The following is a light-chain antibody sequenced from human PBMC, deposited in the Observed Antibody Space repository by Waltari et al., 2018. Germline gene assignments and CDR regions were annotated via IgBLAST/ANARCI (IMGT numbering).Light chain of an antibody. CDR2: GNN. J-gene: IGLJ3*02. Sequence: QSVLTQPPSASRTPGQRVTISCSGRSSNIGSNTVNWYQHLPGTAPKLLIYGNNQRPSGVPDRFSGSKSGTSASLAISGLQSEDEADYYCATWDDSLNAWMFGGGTKLTAL. CDR1: SSNIGSNT. CDR3: ATWDDSLNAWM. V-gene: IGLV1-44*01.